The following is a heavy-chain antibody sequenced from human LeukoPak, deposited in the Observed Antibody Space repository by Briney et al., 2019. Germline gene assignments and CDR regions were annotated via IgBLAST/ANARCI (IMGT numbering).Heavy chain of an antibody. CDR3: AKDPEATSWYTGGNWFDP. V-gene: IGHV3-30*02. D-gene: IGHD6-13*01. CDR1: GFTFSSYG. J-gene: IGHJ5*02. CDR2: IRYDGSNK. Sequence: PGGSLRLSCAASGFTFSSYGMHWVRQAPGKGLEWVAFIRYDGSNKYYADSVKGRFTISRDNSKNTLYLQMNSLRAEDTAVYYCAKDPEATSWYTGGNWFDPWGQGTLVTVSS.